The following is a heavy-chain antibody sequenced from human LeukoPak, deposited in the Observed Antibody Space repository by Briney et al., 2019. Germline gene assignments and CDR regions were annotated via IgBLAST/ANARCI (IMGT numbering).Heavy chain of an antibody. CDR3: ARDRREMAPDY. CDR1: GGSISSYY. J-gene: IGHJ4*02. D-gene: IGHD5-24*01. Sequence: SETLSLTCTVSGGSISSYYWSWIRQPPGKGLEWIGYIYYSGSTNYNPSLKSRVTISVDTSKNQFSLKLSSVTAADTAVYYCARDRREMAPDYWGQGTLVTVSS. CDR2: IYYSGST. V-gene: IGHV4-59*01.